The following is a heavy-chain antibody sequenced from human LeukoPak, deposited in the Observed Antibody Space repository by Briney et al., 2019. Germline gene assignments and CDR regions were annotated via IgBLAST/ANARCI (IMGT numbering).Heavy chain of an antibody. Sequence: QPGGSLRLSCSASGFTFSSYAMAWVRQAPGTGLGWVSAISGSGGNTYYADSVKGRFTISRDNSKNTLYLQMNSLRAEDTAVYYCANWVEGARPSLGYWGQGALVTVSS. J-gene: IGHJ4*02. D-gene: IGHD6-6*01. CDR1: GFTFSSYA. CDR3: ANWVEGARPSLGY. CDR2: ISGSGGNT. V-gene: IGHV3-23*01.